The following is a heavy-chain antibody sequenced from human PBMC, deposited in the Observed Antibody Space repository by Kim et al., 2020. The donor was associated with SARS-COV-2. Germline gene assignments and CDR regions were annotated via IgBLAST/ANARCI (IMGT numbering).Heavy chain of an antibody. D-gene: IGHD3-16*01. V-gene: IGHV4-59*13. CDR1: GGSISSYY. CDR2: IYNSETT. Sequence: SETLSLTCTVSGGSISSYYWTWIRQPPGRGLEWIGYIYNSETTKYNPSLRSRVTISVDTSKNQFSLKLSSVTAADTAVYYCARMSWGGFDYWGQGTLVTV. CDR3: ARMSWGGFDY. J-gene: IGHJ4*02.